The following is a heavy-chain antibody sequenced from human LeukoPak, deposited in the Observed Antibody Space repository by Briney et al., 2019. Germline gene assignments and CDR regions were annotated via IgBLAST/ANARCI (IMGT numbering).Heavy chain of an antibody. V-gene: IGHV3-66*01. Sequence: GGSLRLSCAASGFTVSDNYMSWVRRAPGKGLEWVSVIYSGGSTYYADSVKGRFTISRDNSKNTLYLQMNSLRAEDTAVYYCARDFMATITDYWGQGTLVTVSS. J-gene: IGHJ4*02. CDR2: IYSGGST. CDR3: ARDFMATITDY. CDR1: GFTVSDNY. D-gene: IGHD5-24*01.